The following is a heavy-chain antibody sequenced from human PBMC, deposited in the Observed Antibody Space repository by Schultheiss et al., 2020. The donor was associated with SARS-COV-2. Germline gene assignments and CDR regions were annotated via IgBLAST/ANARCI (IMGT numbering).Heavy chain of an antibody. Sequence: SETLSLTCTVSGGSISSYYWSWIRQPPGKGLEWIGYIYYSGSTNYNPSLRSRVTMTMDKSQNQFSLKLRSVTAADTAMYYCARDLVVIGDRWFDPWGQGTLVTVSS. CDR1: GGSISSYY. CDR3: ARDLVVIGDRWFDP. J-gene: IGHJ5*02. D-gene: IGHD2-21*01. CDR2: IYYSGST. V-gene: IGHV4-59*12.